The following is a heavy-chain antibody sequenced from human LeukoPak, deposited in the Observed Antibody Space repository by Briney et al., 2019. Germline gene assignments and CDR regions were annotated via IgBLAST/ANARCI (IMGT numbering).Heavy chain of an antibody. CDR1: GGSISRGDYY. V-gene: IGHV4-30-4*08. CDR3: ARQHGYSYGYSAFDI. Sequence: SETLSLTCTVSGGSISRGDYYWSWIRQPPGKGLEWIAYIYYSGNTNYNPSLKSRVSISVDTSKNQLSLKLSSVSAADTAVYYCARQHGYSYGYSAFDIWGQGTMVTVSS. D-gene: IGHD5-18*01. CDR2: IYYSGNT. J-gene: IGHJ3*02.